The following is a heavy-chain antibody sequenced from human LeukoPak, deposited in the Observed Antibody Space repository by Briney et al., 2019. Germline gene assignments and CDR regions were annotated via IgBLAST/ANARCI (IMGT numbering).Heavy chain of an antibody. CDR1: GFIFSNYC. V-gene: IGHV3-7*01. J-gene: IGHJ4*02. CDR2: IKQEGNEK. D-gene: IGHD2-21*01. Sequence: GGSLRLSCAASGFIFSNYCMSWVRQAPGKGLEWVANIKQEGNEKNYVDSVKGRVTISRDNSKTSLYLQLNSLRAQETAINFFARVSRSNSPYSALRDWGQGTLVTVSS. CDR3: ARVSRSNSPYSALRD.